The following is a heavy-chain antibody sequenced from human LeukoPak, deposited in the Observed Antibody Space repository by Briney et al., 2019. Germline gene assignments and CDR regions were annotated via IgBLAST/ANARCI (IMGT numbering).Heavy chain of an antibody. CDR3: ARAPNPVVVVTATYLDF. J-gene: IGHJ4*02. D-gene: IGHD2-21*02. CDR2: ISGSAGST. CDR1: GFTFTSYA. V-gene: IGHV3-23*01. Sequence: GGSLRLSCAASGFTFTSYAMSWVRQAPGKGLEWVSAISGSAGSTYYADSVKGRFTISRDNSKNALYLLMNSLRDEDTAVYDCARAPNPVVVVTATYLDFWGEGPLVTVSS.